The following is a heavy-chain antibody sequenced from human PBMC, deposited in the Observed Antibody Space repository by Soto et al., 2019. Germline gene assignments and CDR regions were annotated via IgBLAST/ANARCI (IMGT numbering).Heavy chain of an antibody. Sequence: SETLSLTCTVSGGSISSYYWSWIRQPPGKGLEWIGYIYYSGSTNYNPSLKSRVTISVDTSKNQFSLKLSSVTAADTAVYYCARDANPLGVTYDGYYYGMDVWGQGTTVTVSS. CDR1: GGSISSYY. D-gene: IGHD3-3*01. CDR2: IYYSGST. J-gene: IGHJ6*02. CDR3: ARDANPLGVTYDGYYYGMDV. V-gene: IGHV4-59*01.